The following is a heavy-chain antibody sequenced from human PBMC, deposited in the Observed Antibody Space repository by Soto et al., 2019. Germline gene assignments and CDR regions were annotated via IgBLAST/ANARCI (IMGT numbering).Heavy chain of an antibody. Sequence: GESLKISCKGSGYSFTSYWIGWVRQMPGKGLEWMGIIYPGDSDTRYSPSFQGQVTISADKSISTAYLQWSSLKASDTAMYYCAGPHYDILTGYFKGDAFDIWGQGTMVTVS. CDR2: IYPGDSDT. CDR1: GYSFTSYW. V-gene: IGHV5-51*01. CDR3: AGPHYDILTGYFKGDAFDI. J-gene: IGHJ3*02. D-gene: IGHD3-9*01.